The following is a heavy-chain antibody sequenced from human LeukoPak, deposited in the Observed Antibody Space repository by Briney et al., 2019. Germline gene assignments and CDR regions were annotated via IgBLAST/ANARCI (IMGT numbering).Heavy chain of an antibody. CDR1: GGSISTSDYY. CDR2: IYYTGST. CDR3: AGVVYYYDVSGDSFDL. V-gene: IGHV4-39*01. Sequence: PSETLSLTCSVAGGSISTSDYYWGWIRQTPGKGLEWIASIYYTGSTYYRPSLRVRVTMSVDTSKNQFSLKLSTVTAADTAVYYCAGVVYYYDVSGDSFDLWGRGTLVTVSS. D-gene: IGHD3-22*01. J-gene: IGHJ2*01.